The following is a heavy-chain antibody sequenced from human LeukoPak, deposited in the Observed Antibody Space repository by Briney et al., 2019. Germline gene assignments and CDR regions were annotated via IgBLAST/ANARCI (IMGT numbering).Heavy chain of an antibody. CDR1: GGSISSSSYY. CDR2: IYYSGST. CDR3: ARVPFGDTNAFDI. D-gene: IGHD3-10*01. J-gene: IGHJ3*02. Sequence: PSETLSLSCTVSGGSISSSSYYWGWIRQPPGKGLEWIGSIYYSGSTYYNPSLKSRVTISVDTPKNQLSLKLRSVTAADTAVYYCARVPFGDTNAFDIWGQGTKVTVSS. V-gene: IGHV4-39*07.